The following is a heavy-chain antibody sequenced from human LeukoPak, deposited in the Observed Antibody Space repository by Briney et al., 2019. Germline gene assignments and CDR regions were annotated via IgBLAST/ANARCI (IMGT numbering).Heavy chain of an antibody. Sequence: GSLRLPCAASGLIFSSYVMSWVRQAPGKGLEWVSAMSGGGGGTYYADSVKGRFTISRDNSKNTLYLQMNSLRAEDTAVYYCAKTRGTYYFDYLGQGILVTVSS. CDR1: GLIFSSYV. J-gene: IGHJ4*02. CDR2: MSGGGGGT. V-gene: IGHV3-23*01. CDR3: AKTRGTYYFDY.